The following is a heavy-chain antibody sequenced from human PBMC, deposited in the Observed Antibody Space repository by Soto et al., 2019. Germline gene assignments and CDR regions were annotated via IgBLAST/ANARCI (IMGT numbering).Heavy chain of an antibody. CDR2: ISAYNGNT. D-gene: IGHD2-15*01. CDR3: ARVVVVAADFDY. V-gene: IGHV1-18*01. J-gene: IGHJ4*02. CDR1: GGTFSSYA. Sequence: ASVKVSCKASGGTFSSYAISWVRQAPGQGLEWMGWISAYNGNTNYAQKLQGRVTMTTDTSTSTAYMELRSLRSDDTAVYYCARVVVVAADFDYWGQGTLVTVSS.